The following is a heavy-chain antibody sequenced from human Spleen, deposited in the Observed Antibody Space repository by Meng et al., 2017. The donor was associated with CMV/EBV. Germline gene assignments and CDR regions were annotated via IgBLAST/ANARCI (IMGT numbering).Heavy chain of an antibody. J-gene: IGHJ5*02. CDR1: GGSVSSYA. CDR3: AIDPYRGYEYGGIDP. Sequence: SGGSVSSYAIKWVRQALGQGLEWMGGIIPIFGTANDAQKFQGRVTITTDTSTSTAYMELRSMRSDDTAVDYRAIDPYRGYEYGGIDPWGQGTLVTVSS. D-gene: IGHD5-12*01. V-gene: IGHV1-69*05. CDR2: IIPIFGTA.